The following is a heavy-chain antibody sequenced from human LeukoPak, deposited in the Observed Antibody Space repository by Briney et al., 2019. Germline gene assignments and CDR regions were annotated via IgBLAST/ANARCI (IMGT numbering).Heavy chain of an antibody. CDR2: IWYDGSNK. CDR3: ARARPDYYGSADAFDI. D-gene: IGHD3-10*01. Sequence: GGSLRLSCAASGFTFSSYGMHWVRQAPGKGLEWVAVIWYDGSNKYYADSVKGRFTISRDNSKNTLYLQMNSLRAEDTAVYYCARARPDYYGSADAFDIWGQGTMVTVSS. CDR1: GFTFSSYG. J-gene: IGHJ3*02. V-gene: IGHV3-33*01.